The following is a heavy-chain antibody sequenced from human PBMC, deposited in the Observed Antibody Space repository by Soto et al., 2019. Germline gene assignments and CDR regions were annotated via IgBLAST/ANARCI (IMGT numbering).Heavy chain of an antibody. CDR1: CGSFIGYY. CDR3: ARGRTLITGTSLDY. D-gene: IGHD1-20*01. V-gene: IGHV4-34*01. CDR2: INHSGTT. Sequence: NPSETLSLTCAFYCGSFIGYYWTWIRQPPGKGLEWIGEINHSGTTNYKPSLRSRVTISVDTSKNQLSLKVSSVTAADTAVYYCARGRTLITGTSLDYWGQGTLVTVSS. J-gene: IGHJ4*02.